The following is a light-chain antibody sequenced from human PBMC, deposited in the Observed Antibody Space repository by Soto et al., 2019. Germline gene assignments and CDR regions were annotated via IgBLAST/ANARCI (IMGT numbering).Light chain of an antibody. Sequence: EIVMTQSPATLSVSPGERATLSCRGSQSVSSTVAWYQPTAGXAARLLIDGATSRATGIPDRFSGSGSGTDFTLTISRLEPEDFAVYYCHQYGSSPATFGQGT. CDR2: GAT. CDR1: QSVSSTV. J-gene: IGKJ1*01. V-gene: IGKV3-20*01. CDR3: HQYGSSPAT.